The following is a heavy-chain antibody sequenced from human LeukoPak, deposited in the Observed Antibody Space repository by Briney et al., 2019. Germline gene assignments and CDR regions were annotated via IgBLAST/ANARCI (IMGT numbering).Heavy chain of an antibody. J-gene: IGHJ4*02. Sequence: GASVKVSCKASGYTFTSHYIHWVRQAPGQGLEWMGIINPSGGTTGYAQKFQGRVIMTRDMSTSTVYMDLSSLRSDDTAVYYCARDFCGDCDSGGWYHFDYWGQGTLVTVSS. V-gene: IGHV1-46*01. CDR3: ARDFCGDCDSGGWYHFDY. CDR2: INPSGGTT. CDR1: GYTFTSHY. D-gene: IGHD2-21*02.